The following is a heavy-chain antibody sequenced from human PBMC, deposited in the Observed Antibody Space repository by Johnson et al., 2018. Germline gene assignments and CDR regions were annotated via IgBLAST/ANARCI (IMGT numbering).Heavy chain of an antibody. CDR3: ARFLRTANCYFDL. Sequence: VQLLESGAELKKPGASVKVSCRASGYTFTNHNIDWVRQATGQGPEWMGWINCSSGDAGYARKFQGRVTMTRDTSISTAYMEVSSLRSEDTAVYYCARFLRTANCYFDLWGRGTLVTVSS. CDR1: GYTFTNHN. V-gene: IGHV1-8*01. CDR2: INCSSGDA. J-gene: IGHJ2*01. D-gene: IGHD5-18*01.